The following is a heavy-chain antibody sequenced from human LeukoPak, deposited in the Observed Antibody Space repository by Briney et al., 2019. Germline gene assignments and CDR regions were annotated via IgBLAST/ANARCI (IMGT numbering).Heavy chain of an antibody. V-gene: IGHV4-59*12. CDR3: AREGYDILTGYRQIFDY. Sequence: PSETLSLTCTVSGGSISSSYCSWIRQPPGKGLEWIGYIYHSESTNYNPSLKSRVTISVDTSKNQFSLKLSSVTAADTAVYYCAREGYDILTGYRQIFDYWGQGTLVTVSS. CDR1: GGSISSSY. CDR2: IYHSEST. D-gene: IGHD3-9*01. J-gene: IGHJ4*02.